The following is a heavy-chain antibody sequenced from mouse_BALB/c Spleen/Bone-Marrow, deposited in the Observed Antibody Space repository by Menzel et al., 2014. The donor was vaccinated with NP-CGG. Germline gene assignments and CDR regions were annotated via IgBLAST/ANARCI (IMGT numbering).Heavy chain of an antibody. J-gene: IGHJ4*01. CDR1: SFSLSSFG. CDR3: ARNWDDYAMDY. Sequence: VMLVESGPGLVQPSQSLSITCTVSSFSLSSFGLHWVRQSPGKGLEWLGVIWSGGSTDYNAAFISRLSISKDNSKSQVFFKMNSLQANDTAIYYRARNWDDYAMDYWGQGTSVTVSS. CDR2: IWSGGST. V-gene: IGHV2-2*02. D-gene: IGHD4-1*01.